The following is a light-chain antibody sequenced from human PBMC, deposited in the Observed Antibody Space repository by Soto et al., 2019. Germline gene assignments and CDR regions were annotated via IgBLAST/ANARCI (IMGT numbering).Light chain of an antibody. J-gene: IGLJ1*01. V-gene: IGLV2-14*03. CDR1: SSDAGGSNY. CDR2: DVS. Sequence: QSALTQPASVSGSPGQSITISCTGTSSDAGGSNYVSWYQQHPGKAPKLMIYDVSNRPSGVSNXFSGSKSXXXXSXTISGLQAEDEADYYCGSYSSSSTLYVFGTGTKLTVL. CDR3: GSYSSSSTLYV.